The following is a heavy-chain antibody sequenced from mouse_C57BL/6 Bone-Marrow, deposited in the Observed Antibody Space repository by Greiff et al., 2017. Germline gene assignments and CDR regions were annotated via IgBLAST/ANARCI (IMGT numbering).Heavy chain of an antibody. Sequence: VKLVESGAELVRPGTSVKVSCKASGYAFTNYLIEWVKQRPGQGLEWIGVINPGSGGTNYNEKFKGKATLTADKSYSTAYMQLSSLTSEDSAVYFCARGFIYYYGSSYFSYAMDYWGQGTSVTVSS. CDR2: INPGSGGT. CDR3: ARGFIYYYGSSYFSYAMDY. D-gene: IGHD1-1*01. J-gene: IGHJ4*01. V-gene: IGHV1-54*01. CDR1: GYAFTNYL.